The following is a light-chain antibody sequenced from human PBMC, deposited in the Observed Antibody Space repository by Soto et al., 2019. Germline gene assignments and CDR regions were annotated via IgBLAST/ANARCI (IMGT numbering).Light chain of an antibody. CDR2: KAS. V-gene: IGKV1-5*03. CDR3: QHHNSYSEA. Sequence: DIQMTQSPSTXSGSVGDRVTITCRASQTISSWLAWYQQKPGKAPKLLIYKASTLKSGVPSRFSGSGSGTEFTLTISSLQPDDFATYYCQHHNSYSEAFGQGTKADIK. J-gene: IGKJ1*01. CDR1: QTISSW.